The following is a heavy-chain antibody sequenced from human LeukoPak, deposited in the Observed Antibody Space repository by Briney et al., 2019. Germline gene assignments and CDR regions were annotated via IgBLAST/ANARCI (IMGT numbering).Heavy chain of an antibody. Sequence: RGSLRLSCAASGFTFNNYGMRWVRQAPGMGLEWVSTISGSGDATYYADSVKGRFTISRDNSKNTLFLQMNSLTAEDTAVYYCARDGPYYSDSWGQGTLGTVSS. CDR2: ISGSGDAT. V-gene: IGHV3-23*01. CDR3: ARDGPYYSDS. CDR1: GFTFNNYG. J-gene: IGHJ4*02.